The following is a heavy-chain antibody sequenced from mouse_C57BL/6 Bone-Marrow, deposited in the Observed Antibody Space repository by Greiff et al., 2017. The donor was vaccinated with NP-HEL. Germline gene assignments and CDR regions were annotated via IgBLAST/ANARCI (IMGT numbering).Heavy chain of an antibody. Sequence: EVQLQQSGPELVKPGASVKISCKASGYTFTDYYMNWVKQSHGKSLEWIGDINPNNGGTSYNQKFKGKATLTVDKSSSTAYMELRSLTSEDSAVYYCARFGYDGYYDWYFDVWGTGTTVTVSS. J-gene: IGHJ1*03. D-gene: IGHD2-3*01. V-gene: IGHV1-26*01. CDR2: INPNNGGT. CDR3: ARFGYDGYYDWYFDV. CDR1: GYTFTDYY.